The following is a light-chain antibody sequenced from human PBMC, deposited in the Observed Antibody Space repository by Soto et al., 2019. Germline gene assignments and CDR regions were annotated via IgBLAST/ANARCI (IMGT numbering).Light chain of an antibody. CDR1: SSDVGGYNY. Sequence: SALTQPASVSGSPGQSITISCTGTSSDVGGYNYVSWYQQHPGKVPKLIIYDVSNRPSGVSDRFSGSKSGNTASLTISGLQAEDEADFYCSSYRSSSIVVFGGGTKLTVL. CDR3: SSYRSSSIVV. V-gene: IGLV2-14*01. CDR2: DVS. J-gene: IGLJ3*02.